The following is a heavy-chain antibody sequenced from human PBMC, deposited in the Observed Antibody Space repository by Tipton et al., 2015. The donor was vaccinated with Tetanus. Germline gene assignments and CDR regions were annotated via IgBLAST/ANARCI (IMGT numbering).Heavy chain of an antibody. D-gene: IGHD6-13*01. Sequence: TLSLTCTVSGASINAGGYLWTWVRQPPGKGLEWIGEINHYETIHYNPSLKSRFTLSVDRSKYHFSRKLTSVTAADTAVYYCARTAAGPDYWGQGTLVTVSS. V-gene: IGHV4-30-2*01. CDR3: ARTAAGPDY. CDR1: GASINAGGYL. CDR2: INHYETI. J-gene: IGHJ4*02.